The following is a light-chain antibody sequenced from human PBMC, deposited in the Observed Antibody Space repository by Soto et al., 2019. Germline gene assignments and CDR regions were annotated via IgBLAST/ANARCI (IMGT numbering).Light chain of an antibody. CDR2: GAS. V-gene: IGKV3-15*01. CDR1: QSVASR. Sequence: EIVMTQSPAILSVSPGERATLSCRASQSVASRLPWYQHTPGQAPRLLIYGASTRATDIPARFSGSGSGTDFTLTITSLQSEDFAVYYCQQYNDWPRTFGQGTKVDIK. J-gene: IGKJ1*01. CDR3: QQYNDWPRT.